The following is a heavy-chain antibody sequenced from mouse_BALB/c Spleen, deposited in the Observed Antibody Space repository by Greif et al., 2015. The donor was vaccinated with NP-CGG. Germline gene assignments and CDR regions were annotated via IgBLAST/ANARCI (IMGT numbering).Heavy chain of an antibody. CDR3: ARRILRSPYYFDY. D-gene: IGHD1-1*01. J-gene: IGHJ2*01. Sequence: QVQLKHSGAELVRPGSSVKISCKASGYAFSSYWMNWVKQRPGQGLEWIGQIYPGDGDTNYNGKFKGKATLTADKSSSTAYMQLSSLTSEDSAVYFCARRILRSPYYFDYWGQGTTLTVSS. CDR1: GYAFSSYW. CDR2: IYPGDGDT. V-gene: IGHV1-80*01.